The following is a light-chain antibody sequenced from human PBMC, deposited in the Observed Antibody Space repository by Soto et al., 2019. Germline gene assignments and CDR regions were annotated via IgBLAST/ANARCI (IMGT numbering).Light chain of an antibody. CDR3: QQYGSSSWT. Sequence: EIVLTQSPGTLSLSPGERATLSCRASQSVSSSYLAWYQQKPGQAPRLLIYGASSRATGIPDRVSGSGSGTDFTLTISRLEPEDFAVYYCQQYGSSSWTFAQRTKVEIK. V-gene: IGKV3-20*01. CDR2: GAS. J-gene: IGKJ1*01. CDR1: QSVSSSY.